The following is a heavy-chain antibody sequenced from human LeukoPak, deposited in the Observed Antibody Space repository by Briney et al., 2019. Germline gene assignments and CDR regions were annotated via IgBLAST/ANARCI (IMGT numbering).Heavy chain of an antibody. D-gene: IGHD2-2*02. CDR1: GFTFSTYS. CDR2: ISRSGTYI. CDR3: ARGRYCSSTSCYTGMGADF. Sequence: GGSLRLSCAASGFTFSTYSINWVRQAPGKGLEWVSSISRSGTYIYYADSVKGRFTISRDNAKNSLYLQMNSLRAEDTAVYYCARGRYCSSTSCYTGMGADFWGQGTLVTVSS. V-gene: IGHV3-21*01. J-gene: IGHJ4*02.